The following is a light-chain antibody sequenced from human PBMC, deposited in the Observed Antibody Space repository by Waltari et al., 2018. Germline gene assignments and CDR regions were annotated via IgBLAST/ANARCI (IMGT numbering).Light chain of an antibody. CDR3: QQLNSYPLLT. CDR1: QGMSSY. J-gene: IGKJ4*01. CDR2: SAS. Sequence: IQLTQSPSSLSASVGDRVTITCRASQGMSSYLAWYQQKPGKAPKLLIYSASTLQSGVPSRFSGSGSRTDFTLTINSLQPEDFATYSCQQLNSYPLLTFGGGTKVEIK. V-gene: IGKV1-9*01.